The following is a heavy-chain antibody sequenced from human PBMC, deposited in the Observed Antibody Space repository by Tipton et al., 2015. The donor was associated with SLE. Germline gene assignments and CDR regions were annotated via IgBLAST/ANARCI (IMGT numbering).Heavy chain of an antibody. CDR2: IDPYNHNA. Sequence: QSGPEVKKPGASVRVSCKSSGYTFIGYGINWVRQAPGQGLEWMGWIDPYNHNANYIERLQGRLTMTTDTSTSTAYMELRSLRSDDTAVYYCARLVDTGMGGLDYWGQGTLVTVSS. CDR3: ARLVDTGMGGLDY. CDR1: GYTFIGYG. V-gene: IGHV1-18*01. D-gene: IGHD5-18*01. J-gene: IGHJ4*02.